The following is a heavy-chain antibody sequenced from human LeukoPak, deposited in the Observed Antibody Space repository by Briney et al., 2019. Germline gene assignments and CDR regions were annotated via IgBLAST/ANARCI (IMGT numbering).Heavy chain of an antibody. CDR3: AKSNGYGLVDI. V-gene: IGHV4-34*01. Sequence: SETLSLTCAVYGGSFTDYSWSWVGQPPGKGLEWIGEINHFGSTKYNPSLKNRVTISVDTSKNQFSLKLSSVTAADRAVYYCAKSNGYGLVDIWGQGTMVTVSS. CDR2: INHFGST. CDR1: GGSFTDYS. D-gene: IGHD3-10*01. J-gene: IGHJ3*02.